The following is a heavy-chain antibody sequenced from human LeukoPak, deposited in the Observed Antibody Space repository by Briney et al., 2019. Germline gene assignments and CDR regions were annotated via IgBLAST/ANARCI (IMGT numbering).Heavy chain of an antibody. J-gene: IGHJ4*02. CDR1: GFTFSSYS. Sequence: PGGSLRLSCAASGFTFSSYSMNWVRQAPGKGLEWVSSISSSSYIYYADSVKGRFTISRDNAKNSLYLQMNSLRAEDTAVYYCAKGGSWYYFDYWGQGTLVTVSS. D-gene: IGHD6-13*01. V-gene: IGHV3-21*01. CDR2: ISSSSYI. CDR3: AKGGSWYYFDY.